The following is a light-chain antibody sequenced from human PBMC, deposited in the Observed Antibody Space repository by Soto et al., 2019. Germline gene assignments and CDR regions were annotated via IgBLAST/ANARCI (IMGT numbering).Light chain of an antibody. CDR1: QSISSW. Sequence: DIQMTQSPSTLSASVGDRVTITCRASQSISSWLAWYQQKPGKAPKLLIYKASSLESGVPSRFSGSGSGTEFTLTISSLQPDDFAPYYCQQYNIYWTFGQGTKVEIK. CDR2: KAS. CDR3: QQYNIYWT. V-gene: IGKV1-5*03. J-gene: IGKJ1*01.